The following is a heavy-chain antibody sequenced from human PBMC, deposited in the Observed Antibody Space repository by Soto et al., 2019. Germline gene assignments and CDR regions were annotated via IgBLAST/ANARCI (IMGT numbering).Heavy chain of an antibody. V-gene: IGHV6-1*01. Sequence: GVRQSPSRGLEWLGRTYYRSKRKTDYAVSVRGRITINPDTSKNQFSLQLNSVTPGDTAVYYCARGDVIDIWGRGTMVTVSS. CDR2: TYYRSKRKT. CDR3: ARGDVIDI. J-gene: IGHJ3*02.